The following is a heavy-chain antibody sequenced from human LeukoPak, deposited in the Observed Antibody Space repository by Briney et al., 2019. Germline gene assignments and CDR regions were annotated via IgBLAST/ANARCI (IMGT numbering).Heavy chain of an antibody. CDR2: IYYSGST. J-gene: IGHJ4*02. CDR1: GDSSSSYY. D-gene: IGHD3-10*01. V-gene: IGHV4-59*01. CDR3: ARVYSRFGVYRID. Sequence: SETLSLTCTVSGDSSSSYYCSWIRQPPGKGLEWIGYIYYSGSTNYNTSLKSRVTISVDTSKNQFSLKLSSVTAADTAVYYCARVYSRFGVYRIDWGQGTLVTVSS.